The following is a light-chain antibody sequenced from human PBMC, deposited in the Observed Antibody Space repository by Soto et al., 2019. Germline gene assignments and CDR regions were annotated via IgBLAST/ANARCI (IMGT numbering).Light chain of an antibody. CDR3: AAWDDSLSGQWV. Sequence: QSVLTQPPSVSGTPGQGVSISCSGSTSNIGTNTVNWYQHRPGTVPRLLIYSYNQRPSGVPDRFSASKSGTSASLAISRLQAEDEADYYCAAWDDSLSGQWVFGGGTKLTVL. CDR1: TSNIGTNT. CDR2: SYN. V-gene: IGLV1-44*01. J-gene: IGLJ3*02.